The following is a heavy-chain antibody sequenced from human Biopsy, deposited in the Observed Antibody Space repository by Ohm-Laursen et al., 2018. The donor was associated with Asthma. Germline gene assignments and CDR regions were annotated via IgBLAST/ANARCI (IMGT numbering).Heavy chain of an antibody. CDR2: IYSSGTS. CDR3: ARGDSSNWSHYYFDY. Sequence: SLRLSCTASGFTVSRDYMFWVRQAPGKGLEWVSVIYSSGTSHTADSVRGRFTISRDYSKNTLYLQMRSLRAEDTAVYYCARGDSSNWSHYYFDYWGQGTLVTVSS. D-gene: IGHD3-22*01. J-gene: IGHJ4*02. CDR1: GFTVSRDY. V-gene: IGHV3-53*01.